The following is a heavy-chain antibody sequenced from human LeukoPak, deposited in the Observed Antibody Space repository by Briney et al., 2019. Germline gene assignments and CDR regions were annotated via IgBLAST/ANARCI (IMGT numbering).Heavy chain of an antibody. CDR1: GFTFSSYE. J-gene: IGHJ4*02. CDR2: IYYSGST. CDR3: AREVEWLLPPEY. D-gene: IGHD3-3*01. Sequence: PGGSLRLSCAASGFTFSSYEMNWVRQAPGKGLEWIGSIYYSGSTYYNPSLKSRVTISVDTSKNQFSLKLSSVTAADTAVYYCAREVEWLLPPEYWGQGTLVTVSS. V-gene: IGHV4-39*07.